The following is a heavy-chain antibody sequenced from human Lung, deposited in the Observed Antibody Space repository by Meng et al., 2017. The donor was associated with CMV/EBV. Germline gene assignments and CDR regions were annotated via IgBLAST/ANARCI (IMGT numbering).Heavy chain of an antibody. J-gene: IGHJ6*04. D-gene: IGHD3-3*01. Sequence: GESXKISCAASGFTFSSYWMHWVRQAPGKGLVWVSRINSDGSSTSYADSVKGRFTISRDNAKNTLYLQMNSLRAEDTAVYYCARDKVRYYDFWSGYGGMDVXGDGXTVTVSS. CDR2: INSDGSST. CDR3: ARDKVRYYDFWSGYGGMDV. CDR1: GFTFSSYW. V-gene: IGHV3-74*01.